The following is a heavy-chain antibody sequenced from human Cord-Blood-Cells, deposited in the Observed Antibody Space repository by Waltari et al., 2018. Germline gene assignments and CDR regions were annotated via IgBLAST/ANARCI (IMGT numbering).Heavy chain of an antibody. D-gene: IGHD3-3*01. Sequence: QVQLVQSGAEVKKPGSSVKVSCKASGGTFSSYAISWVRQAPGQGLEWMGRIIPILGIANYAQKFQGRVTITADKSTSTAYMELSSLRSEDTAVYYCARSPKTYYDFWSGYQEQLDYWGQGTLVTVSS. J-gene: IGHJ4*02. V-gene: IGHV1-69*09. CDR2: IIPILGIA. CDR3: ARSPKTYYDFWSGYQEQLDY. CDR1: GGTFSSYA.